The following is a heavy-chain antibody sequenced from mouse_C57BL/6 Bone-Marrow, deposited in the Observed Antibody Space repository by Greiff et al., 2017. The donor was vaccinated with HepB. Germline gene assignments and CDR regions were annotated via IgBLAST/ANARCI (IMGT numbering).Heavy chain of an antibody. CDR2: IRNKANGYTT. J-gene: IGHJ1*03. D-gene: IGHD1-1*01. CDR1: GFTFTDYY. Sequence: EVKLVESGGGLVQPGGSLSLSCAASGFTFTDYYMSWVRQPPGKALEWLGFIRNKANGYTTEYSASVKGRFTISRDNSQSILYLQMNALRAEDSATYYCARYHYGSSDWYFDVWGTGTTVSVSS. V-gene: IGHV7-3*01. CDR3: ARYHYGSSDWYFDV.